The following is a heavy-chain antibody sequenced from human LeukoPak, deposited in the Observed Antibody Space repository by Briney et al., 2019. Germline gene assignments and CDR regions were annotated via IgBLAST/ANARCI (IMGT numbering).Heavy chain of an antibody. Sequence: GGSLRLPCAASGFTFSSYAMSWVRQAPGKGLEWVSAISGSGGSTYYADSVKGRFTISRDNSKSTLYLQMNSLRAEDTAVYYCAKVVGVTGPFDYWGQGTLVTVPS. J-gene: IGHJ4*02. CDR2: ISGSGGST. D-gene: IGHD7-27*01. CDR3: AKVVGVTGPFDY. CDR1: GFTFSSYA. V-gene: IGHV3-23*01.